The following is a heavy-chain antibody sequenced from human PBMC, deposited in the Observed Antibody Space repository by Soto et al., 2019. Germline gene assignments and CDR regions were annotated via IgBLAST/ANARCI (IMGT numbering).Heavy chain of an antibody. D-gene: IGHD3-10*01. CDR1: GYTFTNDG. Sequence: QAQLVQSGAEVKKPGASVKVSCKASGYTFTNDGIGWVRQVPGQGLEWMGWINPYNGNTNYALKLQGRVTMTTDTFTSTVYMELRSRRSDDMAVYYCARAGSGSYSQGENGIDVWGQGTTVIVS. CDR3: ARAGSGSYSQGENGIDV. J-gene: IGHJ6*02. CDR2: INPYNGNT. V-gene: IGHV1-18*03.